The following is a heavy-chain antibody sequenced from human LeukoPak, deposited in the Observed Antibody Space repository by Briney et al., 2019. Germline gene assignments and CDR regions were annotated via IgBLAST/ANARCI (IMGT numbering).Heavy chain of an antibody. CDR2: INPSGGST. CDR3: ATHCSSTSCPFDAFDI. J-gene: IGHJ3*02. V-gene: IGHV1-46*01. CDR1: GYTFTIYY. D-gene: IGHD2-2*01. Sequence: ASVSVSYTASGYTFTIYYMHWVRQAPGQGREWMGVINPSGGSTSYAEKFQGRVTLPRDTSTSTVYMALSSLRSEDTAVYYCATHCSSTSCPFDAFDIWGQGTMVTVSS.